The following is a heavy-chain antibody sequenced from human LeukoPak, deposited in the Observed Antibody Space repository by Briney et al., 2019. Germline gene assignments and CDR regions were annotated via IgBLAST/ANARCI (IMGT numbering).Heavy chain of an antibody. CDR2: MNPNNGGT. J-gene: IGHJ6*02. Sequence: ASVKVSCKASGYSFTIYDINWVRQAPGQGLEWVGWMNPNNGGTVYAQKFQGRVTMTRDTSTGTLYMELNSLRSEDTAVYYCARGAIFGVTPRGYGMDVWGQGTTVTVSS. V-gene: IGHV1-8*01. D-gene: IGHD3-3*01. CDR3: ARGAIFGVTPRGYGMDV. CDR1: GYSFTIYD.